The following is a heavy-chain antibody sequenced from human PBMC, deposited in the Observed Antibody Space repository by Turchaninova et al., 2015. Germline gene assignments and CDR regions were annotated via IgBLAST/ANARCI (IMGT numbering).Heavy chain of an antibody. D-gene: IGHD2-15*01. J-gene: IGHJ4*02. Sequence: GPGLVTPSETLSLTCTVSGESITTGGYFWTWIRQYPGKGLEWIGYIYYGTTTIYNPSLKSRVRISADTSQNQFSLQLRSVTAADTAIYYCAIDRHCGGSCYPGGFDYWGQGSLVTVSS. CDR3: AIDRHCGGSCYPGGFDY. CDR1: GESITTGGYF. V-gene: IGHV4-31*03. CDR2: IYYGTTT.